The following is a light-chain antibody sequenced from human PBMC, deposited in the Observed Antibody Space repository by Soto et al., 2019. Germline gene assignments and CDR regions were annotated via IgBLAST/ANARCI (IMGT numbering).Light chain of an antibody. Sequence: QSVLTQPASASGTPGQGVTISCSGSRSNIGTNPVNWYQQLPEADPTLLIYTSSQRPSGVPDRFSGSKSATSASLPISGLQSEDEADYFCAAWDDTLIAWVFGGGTKLTVL. CDR1: RSNIGTNP. CDR3: AAWDDTLIAWV. J-gene: IGLJ3*02. V-gene: IGLV1-44*01. CDR2: TSS.